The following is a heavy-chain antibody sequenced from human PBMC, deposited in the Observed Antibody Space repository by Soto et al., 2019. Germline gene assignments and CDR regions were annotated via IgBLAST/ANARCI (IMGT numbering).Heavy chain of an antibody. CDR3: ARLWFGPLSAFDI. V-gene: IGHV5-51*01. D-gene: IGHD3-10*01. CDR2: IYPGDSDT. J-gene: IGHJ3*02. CDR1: GYSFTSYC. Sequence: GESLKISCNGSGYSFTSYCIGLVRQMPGKGLEWMGIIYPGDSDTRYSPSFQGQVTISADKSISTAYLQWSSLKASDTAMYYCARLWFGPLSAFDIWGQGTMVTVSS.